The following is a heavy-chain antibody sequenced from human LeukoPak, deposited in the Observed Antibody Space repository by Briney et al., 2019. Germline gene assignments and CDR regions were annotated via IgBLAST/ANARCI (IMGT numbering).Heavy chain of an antibody. Sequence: GGSLRLSCAASGFTFSSYWMSWVRQAPGKGLEWVANIKEDGSEKYYVDSVKGRFTISRDNAKNSLYLQMNSLRAEDTAVYYCARQYYYDSSGYYTYPLDYWGQGTLVTVSS. V-gene: IGHV3-7*01. CDR1: GFTFSSYW. CDR3: ARQYYYDSSGYYTYPLDY. D-gene: IGHD3-22*01. CDR2: IKEDGSEK. J-gene: IGHJ4*02.